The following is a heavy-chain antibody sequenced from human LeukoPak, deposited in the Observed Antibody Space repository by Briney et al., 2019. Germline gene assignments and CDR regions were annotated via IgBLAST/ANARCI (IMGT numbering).Heavy chain of an antibody. CDR3: ARLTDFDF. J-gene: IGHJ4*02. CDR2: ISSSSSYI. Sequence: SGGSLRLSCAASGFTFSSYSMNWVRQAPGKGLEWVSSISSSSSYIYYADSVKGRFTISRDNSKNTLYLQMDSLRVEDTAVYYCARLTDFDFRGQGTLVTVSS. V-gene: IGHV3-21*04. D-gene: IGHD3-9*01. CDR1: GFTFSSYS.